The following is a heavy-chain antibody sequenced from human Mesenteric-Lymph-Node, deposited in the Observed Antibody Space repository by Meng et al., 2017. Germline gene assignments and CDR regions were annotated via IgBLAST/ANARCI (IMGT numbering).Heavy chain of an antibody. J-gene: IGHJ4*02. CDR2: IHSSGNT. CDR3: ARNYYFDY. V-gene: IGHV4-61*01. CDR1: GASVSSGTNQ. Sequence: QGQLKESGPGLVRPSETLSLTCSVSGASVSSGTNQWSWIRQPPGKGLEWIGFIHSSGNTNHNPSLKSRVTISMDTSKNQFSLRLSSVTAADTAVYYCARNYYFDYWGQGTLVTVSS.